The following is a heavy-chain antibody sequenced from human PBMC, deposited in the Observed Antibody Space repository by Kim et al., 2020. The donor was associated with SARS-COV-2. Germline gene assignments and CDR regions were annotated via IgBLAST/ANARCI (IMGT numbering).Heavy chain of an antibody. D-gene: IGHD3-3*01. CDR1: GFTFSSYS. V-gene: IGHV3-48*02. Sequence: GGSLRLSCVVSGFTFSSYSMNWVRQAPGKGLEWLSYISHTGNNIYYADSVKGRFTISRYSAKNSLYLEMNSLRDEDTAVYYCARGNLYNFWTSDYWGLGTVVTVSS. J-gene: IGHJ4*02. CDR2: ISHTGNNI. CDR3: ARGNLYNFWTSDY.